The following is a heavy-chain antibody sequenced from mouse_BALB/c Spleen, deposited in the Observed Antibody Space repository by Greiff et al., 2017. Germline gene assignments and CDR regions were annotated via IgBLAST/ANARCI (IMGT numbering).Heavy chain of an antibody. CDR3: TSTGTMVYYFDY. CDR2: IRLKSNNYAT. J-gene: IGHJ2*01. V-gene: IGHV6-6*02. Sequence: EVQLVESGGGLVQPGGSMKLSCVASGFTFSNYWMNWVRQSPEKGLEWVAEIRLKSNNYATHYAESVKGRFTISRDDSKSSVYLQMNNLRAEDTGIYYCTSTGTMVYYFDYWGQGTTLTVSS. D-gene: IGHD4-1*02. CDR1: GFTFSNYW.